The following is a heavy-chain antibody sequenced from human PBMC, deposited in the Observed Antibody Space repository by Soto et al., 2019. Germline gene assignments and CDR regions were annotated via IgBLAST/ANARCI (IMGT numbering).Heavy chain of an antibody. J-gene: IGHJ5*02. D-gene: IGHD3-10*01. CDR1: GGSISSGGYY. CDR2: IYYSGST. Sequence: SETLSLTCTVSGGSISSGGYYWSWIRQHPGKGLEWIGYIYYSGSTYYNPSLKSRVTISVDTSKNQFSLKLSSVTAADTAVYYCARDKEYYYGSGSTHANWFDPWGQGTLDTVSS. V-gene: IGHV4-31*03. CDR3: ARDKEYYYGSGSTHANWFDP.